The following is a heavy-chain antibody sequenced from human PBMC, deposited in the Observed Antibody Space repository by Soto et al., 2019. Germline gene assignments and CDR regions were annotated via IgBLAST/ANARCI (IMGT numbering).Heavy chain of an antibody. V-gene: IGHV4-61*08. Sequence: ETLSLTCTVSGGSISSGDYYWSWIRQPPGKGLEWIGYIYYSGNTNYNPSLKSRVTISVDTSKNQFSLKLSSVTAADTAVYYCGRGVNTKTFDYWGQGTLVTVSS. CDR1: GGSISSGDYY. J-gene: IGHJ4*02. D-gene: IGHD3-10*01. CDR2: IYYSGNT. CDR3: GRGVNTKTFDY.